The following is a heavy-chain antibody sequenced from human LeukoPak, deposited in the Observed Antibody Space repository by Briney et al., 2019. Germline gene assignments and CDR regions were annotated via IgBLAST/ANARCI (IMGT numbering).Heavy chain of an antibody. J-gene: IGHJ6*02. D-gene: IGHD4-23*01. CDR3: ARVRSVTTGVYYYYGMDV. CDR2: IYSGGST. Sequence: GGSLRLSCAASGFTFTNYWMTWVRQAPGKGLEWVSDIYSGGSTYYADSVKGRFTISRDNSKNTLYLQMNSLRAEDTAVYYCARVRSVTTGVYYYYGMDVWGQGTTVTVSS. CDR1: GFTFTNYW. V-gene: IGHV3-66*01.